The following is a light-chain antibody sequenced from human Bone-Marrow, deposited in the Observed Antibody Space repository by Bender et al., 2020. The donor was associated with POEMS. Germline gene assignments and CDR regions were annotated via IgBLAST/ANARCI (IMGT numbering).Light chain of an antibody. CDR1: SSAY. Sequence: QSALTQPRSVSGSPGQSVTITCTEASSAYVSWYQQHPGRAPQLILYDVNTRPSGVPARFSGSRSGNTASLTISGLQAEDEADYYCCSYGHTYVFGSGTQVAVL. V-gene: IGLV2-11*01. J-gene: IGLJ1*01. CDR2: DVN. CDR3: CSYGHTYV.